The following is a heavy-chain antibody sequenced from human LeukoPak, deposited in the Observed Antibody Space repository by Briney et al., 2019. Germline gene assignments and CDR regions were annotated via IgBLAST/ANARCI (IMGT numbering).Heavy chain of an antibody. CDR2: INPNSGGT. Sequence: ASVKVSCKAPGYTFTGYYMHWVRQAPGQGLEWMGWINPNSGGTNYAQKFQGRVTMTRDTSISTAYMELSRLRSDDTAVYYCARERRYRRTFDYWGQGTLVTVSS. D-gene: IGHD3-16*02. CDR1: GYTFTGYY. CDR3: ARERRYRRTFDY. J-gene: IGHJ4*02. V-gene: IGHV1-2*02.